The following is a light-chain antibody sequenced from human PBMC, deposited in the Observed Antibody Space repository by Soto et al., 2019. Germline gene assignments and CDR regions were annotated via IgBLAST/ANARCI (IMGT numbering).Light chain of an antibody. V-gene: IGKV1-5*03. CDR2: KAS. CDR1: QTISSW. CDR3: QQYNDYSAWT. J-gene: IGKJ1*01. Sequence: DIQMTQSPSTLSGSVGDRVTITCRASQTISSWLAWYQQKPGKAPKLLIYKASTLKSGVPSRFSDTESGTEFTLTISSLRPDDFATYYCQQYNDYSAWTFGQATKVDNK.